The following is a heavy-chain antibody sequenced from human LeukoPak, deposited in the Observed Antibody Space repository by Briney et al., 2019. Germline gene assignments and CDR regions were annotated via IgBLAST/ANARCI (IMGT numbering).Heavy chain of an antibody. CDR2: ISAYNGNT. CDR3: ARGPNSSGWYYHYYYYMDV. D-gene: IGHD6-19*01. Sequence: RASVKVSCKASGYTFTSYGISWVRQAPGQGLEWMGWISAYNGNTNYAQKLQGRVTITRNTSISTAYMELSSLRSEDTAVYHCARGPNSSGWYYHYYYYMDVWGKGTTVTVSS. V-gene: IGHV1-18*01. CDR1: GYTFTSYG. J-gene: IGHJ6*03.